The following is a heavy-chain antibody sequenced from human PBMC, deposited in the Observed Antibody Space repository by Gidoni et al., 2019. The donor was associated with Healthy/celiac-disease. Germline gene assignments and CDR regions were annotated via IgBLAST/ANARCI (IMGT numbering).Heavy chain of an antibody. J-gene: IGHJ4*02. CDR2: IKQDGSEK. CDR1: GFTLSSYW. Sequence: EVQLVESGGGLVQPGGSLILSCAASGFTLSSYWMSWVRQAPGKGLEGVAKIKQDGSEKYYVDSGKGRFTISRDNAKNSLYLQMNSRRAEDTAVYYCARDWRLLEWYLDDWGQGTLVTVSS. V-gene: IGHV3-7*04. CDR3: ARDWRLLEWYLDD. D-gene: IGHD3-3*01.